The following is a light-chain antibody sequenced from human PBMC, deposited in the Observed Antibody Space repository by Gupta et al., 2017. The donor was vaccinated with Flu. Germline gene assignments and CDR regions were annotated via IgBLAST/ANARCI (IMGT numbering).Light chain of an antibody. Sequence: QSVLTQPPSVSGAPGQRVTPSCTVSGSNIGAGYDVHWYQPYPVTAPRLLIYGNSNRPSGVPVRFSGSKSGTSAALAITGLQAEDEADYYCQSYYSNLSGSVFGGGTKLTVL. CDR1: GSNIGAGYD. V-gene: IGLV1-40*01. CDR3: QSYYSNLSGSV. CDR2: GNS. J-gene: IGLJ3*02.